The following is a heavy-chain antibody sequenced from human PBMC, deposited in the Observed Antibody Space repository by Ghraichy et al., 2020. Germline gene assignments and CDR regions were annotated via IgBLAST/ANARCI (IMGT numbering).Heavy chain of an antibody. D-gene: IGHD2-15*01. Sequence: GESLNISCAASGFTFSDAWMNWVRQAPGKGLEWVGRIKSKTDGGTTDYAAAVKGRFTISRDDSKNTLFLRINSLTTEDTAVYYCTTDSPYCSGGSCYSEFDYWGQGTLVTVSS. CDR2: IKSKTDGGTT. CDR3: TTDSPYCSGGSCYSEFDY. J-gene: IGHJ4*02. V-gene: IGHV3-15*07. CDR1: GFTFSDAW.